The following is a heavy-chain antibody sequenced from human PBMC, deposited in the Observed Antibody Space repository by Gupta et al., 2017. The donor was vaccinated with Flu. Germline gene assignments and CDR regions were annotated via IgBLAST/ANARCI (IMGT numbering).Heavy chain of an antibody. Sequence: VESGGGLVQPGGSLRLSCAASGFTVSSNYMSWVRQAPGKGLEWVSVIYSGGSTYYADSVKGRFTISRDNSKNTLYLQMNSLRAEDTAVYYCARSGWYTRLGFDYWGQGTLVTVSS. CDR2: IYSGGST. V-gene: IGHV3-66*02. J-gene: IGHJ4*02. CDR1: GFTVSSNY. D-gene: IGHD6-19*01. CDR3: ARSGWYTRLGFDY.